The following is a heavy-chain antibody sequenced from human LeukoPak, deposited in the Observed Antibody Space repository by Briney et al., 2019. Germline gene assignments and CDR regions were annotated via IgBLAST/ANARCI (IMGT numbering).Heavy chain of an antibody. CDR2: ISDYNGNT. CDR1: GYTVTSYG. V-gene: IGHV1-18*01. D-gene: IGHD5-18*01. Sequence: ASVKVSCKASGYTVTSYGISWVRQAPGQGLEWMGWISDYNGNTNYAQKLQGRVTMTTDTSTSTAYMELRSLRSDDTAVYYCARGSVLDTVMVYYYYYGMDVWGQGTTVTVSS. CDR3: ARGSVLDTVMVYYYYYGMDV. J-gene: IGHJ6*02.